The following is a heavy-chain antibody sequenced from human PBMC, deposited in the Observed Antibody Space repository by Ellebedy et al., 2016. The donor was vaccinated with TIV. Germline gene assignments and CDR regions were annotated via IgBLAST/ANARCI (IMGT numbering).Heavy chain of an antibody. J-gene: IGHJ4*02. V-gene: IGHV1-46*01. CDR1: GYTFTSYY. CDR3: ARTPRIAARYPYEY. CDR2: INPSDGDT. Sequence: ASVKVSXKASGYTFTSYYLHWVRQAPGQRLEGMGIINPSDGDTRYAQKFQGRVTMTRDTSTSRVYMELSSLRSDDAAVYYCARTPRIAARYPYEYWGQGTLVTVSS. D-gene: IGHD6-6*01.